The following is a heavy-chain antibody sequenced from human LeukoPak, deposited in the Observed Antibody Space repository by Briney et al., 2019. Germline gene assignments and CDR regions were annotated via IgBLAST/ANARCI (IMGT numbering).Heavy chain of an antibody. D-gene: IGHD3-10*01. CDR2: IKQDGSEK. Sequence: PGGSLRLSCAASGFTFSSYWMSWVRQAPGMGLEWLANIKQDGSEKYYVDSVKGRFTISRDNAKDSLYLQMNSLRGEDTAVYYCAKYPRGGGYFDYWGQGTLVTVSS. CDR1: GFTFSSYW. J-gene: IGHJ4*02. V-gene: IGHV3-7*03. CDR3: AKYPRGGGYFDY.